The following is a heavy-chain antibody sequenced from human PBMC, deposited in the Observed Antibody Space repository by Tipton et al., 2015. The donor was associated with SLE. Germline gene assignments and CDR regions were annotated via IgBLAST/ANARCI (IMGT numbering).Heavy chain of an antibody. CDR3: AREPDY. CDR1: GGSISSGSYY. V-gene: IGHV4-61*02. Sequence: TLSLTCTVSGGSISSGSYYWSWIRQPAGKGLEWIGRIYTSGSTNYNPSLKSRVTISVDTSKNQFSLKLSSVTAADTAVYYCAREPDYWGQGTLVTVSS. J-gene: IGHJ4*02. CDR2: IYTSGST.